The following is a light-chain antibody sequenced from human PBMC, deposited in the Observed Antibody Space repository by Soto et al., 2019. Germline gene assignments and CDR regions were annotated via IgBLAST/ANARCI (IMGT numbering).Light chain of an antibody. CDR1: QSIRSL. CDR2: DAS. Sequence: DIQMTQSPSTLSGSVGDRVTITCRASQSIRSLLAWYQQKPGKAPKVLIYDASSLGSGVPSRFSGSGSGTEFTLTISSLQPDDFATYFCQQYQTYSTFGQGTRLE. J-gene: IGKJ5*01. CDR3: QQYQTYST. V-gene: IGKV1-5*01.